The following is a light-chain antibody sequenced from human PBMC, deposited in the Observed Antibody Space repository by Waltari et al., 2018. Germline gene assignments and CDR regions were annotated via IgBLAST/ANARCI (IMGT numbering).Light chain of an antibody. J-gene: IGLJ2*01. CDR2: EVS. CDR1: SSDVGSYNL. Sequence: QSALTQPASVSGSPGQSITIPCTGTSSDVGSYNLVSWYQQHPGKAPKLMIYEVSKRPSGCPNRFSGAKSGNTASLTISGLQAEDEADYYCYSYAGSSPVVFGGGTKLTVL. V-gene: IGLV2-23*02. CDR3: YSYAGSSPVV.